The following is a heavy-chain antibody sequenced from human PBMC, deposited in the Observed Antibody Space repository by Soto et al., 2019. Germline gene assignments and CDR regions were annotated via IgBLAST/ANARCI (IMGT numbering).Heavy chain of an antibody. V-gene: IGHV3-74*01. CDR1: GFTFSSYW. J-gene: IGHJ4*02. D-gene: IGHD2-15*01. CDR2: INSDGSST. Sequence: EVQLVEYGGGLVQPGGSLRLYCAASGFTFSSYWMHWVRQAPGTGLVWVSRINSDGSSTSYADSVKGRFNISRDNAKNKLYLKMNSLRAEDTAVYYCARVYCSGGGCYHLDYWGQGPLVTVSS. CDR3: ARVYCSGGGCYHLDY.